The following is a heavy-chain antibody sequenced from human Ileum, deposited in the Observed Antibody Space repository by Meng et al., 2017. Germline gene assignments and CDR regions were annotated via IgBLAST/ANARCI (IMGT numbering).Heavy chain of an antibody. V-gene: IGHV1-69*06. CDR3: ARSWGVGGGNYWGH. CDR1: GGTFNSYA. CDR2: IIPIIGTA. J-gene: IGHJ4*02. D-gene: IGHD1-26*01. Sequence: SVKVSCKASGGTFNSYAISWVRQAPGQGLEWMGGIIPIIGTANYAQKFQGRVTITADKSTTTAYMVMSSLRPENTAIYYCARSWGVGGGNYWGHWGQGTLVTVSS.